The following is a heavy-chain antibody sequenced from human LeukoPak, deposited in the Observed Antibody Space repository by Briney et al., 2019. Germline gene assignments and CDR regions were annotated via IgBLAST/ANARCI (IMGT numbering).Heavy chain of an antibody. J-gene: IGHJ4*02. CDR1: GFTFSTYA. Sequence: GGSLRLSCAASGFTFSTYAMHWVRQGPQKRLEIVSAIASDGDTYYAKTVRGRFTISRDNSKDTLFLQMGSLRTEDMGVHYCLLGWDYWGQGALVSVSS. CDR3: LLGWDY. CDR2: IASDGDT. D-gene: IGHD2-21*01. V-gene: IGHV3-64*01.